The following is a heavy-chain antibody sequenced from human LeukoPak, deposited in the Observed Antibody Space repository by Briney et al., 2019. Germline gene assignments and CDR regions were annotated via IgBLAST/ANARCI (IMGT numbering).Heavy chain of an antibody. CDR1: GGSISSGGYY. J-gene: IGHJ4*02. V-gene: IGHV4-31*03. Sequence: SQTLSLTRTVSGGSISSGGYYWSWIRQHPGKGLEWIGYIYYSGSTYYNPSLKSRVTISVDTSKNQFSLKLSSVTAADTAVYYCAREPYCGGDCYSGVFDWGQGTLVTVPS. CDR3: AREPYCGGDCYSGVFD. D-gene: IGHD2-21*02. CDR2: IYYSGST.